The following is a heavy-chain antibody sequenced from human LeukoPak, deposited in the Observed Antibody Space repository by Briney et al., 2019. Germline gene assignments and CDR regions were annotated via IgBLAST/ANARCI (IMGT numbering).Heavy chain of an antibody. V-gene: IGHV1-46*01. D-gene: IGHD1-1*01. CDR3: AADLSDPRRGASYLDS. CDR2: INPTGGST. CDR1: GYTFPSYF. Sequence: ASVKVSCKASGYTFPSYFMHWVRQAPGQGLEWMGIINPTGGSTTYAQKFQGRVTITRDMSTRTLYMELTSLRSEDTAVYYCAADLSDPRRGASYLDSWGQGTLVTVSS. J-gene: IGHJ4*02.